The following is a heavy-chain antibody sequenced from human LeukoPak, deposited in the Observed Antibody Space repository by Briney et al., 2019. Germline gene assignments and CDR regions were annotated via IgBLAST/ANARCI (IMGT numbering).Heavy chain of an antibody. J-gene: IGHJ4*02. CDR2: IYPGDSDT. CDR3: ARLGIAATTGSNFDY. D-gene: IGHD6-6*01. Sequence: GSLKISCKGSGYSFTSYWIGWVRQMPGKGLEWMGIIYPGDSDTRYSPSFQGQVTISADKSISTAYLQWSSLKASDTAMYYCARLGIAATTGSNFDYWGQGTLVTVSS. CDR1: GYSFTSYW. V-gene: IGHV5-51*01.